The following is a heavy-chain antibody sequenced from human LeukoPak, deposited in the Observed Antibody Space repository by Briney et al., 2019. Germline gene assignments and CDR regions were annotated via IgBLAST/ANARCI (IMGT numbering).Heavy chain of an antibody. V-gene: IGHV3-23*01. CDR1: GFTVRSYA. J-gene: IGHJ2*01. CDR2: ISGSGGST. CDR3: AKEAGYWYFDL. Sequence: GVSLRLYCAASGFTVRSYAMSWVRQAPGKGPEWVSGISGSGGSTYYGDSVKGRFTISRDNSKNTLYLQMNSLRAEDTAVYYCAKEAGYWYFDLWGRGTLVTVSS.